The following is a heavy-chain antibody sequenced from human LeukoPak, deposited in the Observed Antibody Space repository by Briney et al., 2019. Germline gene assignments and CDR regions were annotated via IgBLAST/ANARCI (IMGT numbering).Heavy chain of an antibody. Sequence: ASVKVSCKASGYTFSSYGISWVRQAPGQGLEWMGWISVYNGDTNYGQKFQGRVTMTTDRSTSTAYMDLRSLRSDDTAVYFCARLNYYDSYPRVDYWGQGTPVTVSS. V-gene: IGHV1-18*01. J-gene: IGHJ4*02. CDR1: GYTFSSYG. CDR2: ISVYNGDT. D-gene: IGHD3-10*01. CDR3: ARLNYYDSYPRVDY.